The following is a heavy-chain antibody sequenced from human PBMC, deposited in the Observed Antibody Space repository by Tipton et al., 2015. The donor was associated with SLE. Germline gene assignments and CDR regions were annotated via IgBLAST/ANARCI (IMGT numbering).Heavy chain of an antibody. Sequence: TLSLTCTVSGGSISLTSFNWGWIRQPPGKGLEWIGCVFHTGNTYYNPSLMSRVTISVDTSKNQFSLKLSSVTAADTAVYYCAREKGDAYPNLVAFDIWGQGTMVTVSS. CDR3: AREKGDAYPNLVAFDI. CDR1: GGSISLTSFN. CDR2: VFHTGNT. D-gene: IGHD3-16*01. J-gene: IGHJ3*02. V-gene: IGHV4-39*07.